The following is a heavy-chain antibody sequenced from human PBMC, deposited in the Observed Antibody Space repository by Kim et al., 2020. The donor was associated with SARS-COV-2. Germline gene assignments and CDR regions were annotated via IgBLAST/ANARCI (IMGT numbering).Heavy chain of an antibody. V-gene: IGHV3-23*05. Sequence: GGSLRLSCAASGFTFRNYAMSWVRQAPGKGLEWVSGIFGSGSGIDYTDSGKGRLTIARENSKNIIYLQMNNLRAEDTAVYYCAKHLHVTSVTFYWCFDLCGRRPLVAVSS. CDR2: IFGSGSGI. D-gene: IGHD3-3*02. CDR1: GFTFRNYA. J-gene: IGHJ2*01. CDR3: AKHLHVTSVTFYWCFDL.